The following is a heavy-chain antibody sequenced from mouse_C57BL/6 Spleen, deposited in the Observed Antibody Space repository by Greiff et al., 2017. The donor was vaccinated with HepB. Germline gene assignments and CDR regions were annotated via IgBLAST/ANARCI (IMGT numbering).Heavy chain of an antibody. CDR3: ARFTTVAMDY. CDR2: INPSTGGT. V-gene: IGHV1-42*01. D-gene: IGHD1-1*01. Sequence: EVQLQQSGPELVKPGASVKISCKASGYSFTGYYMNWVKQSPEKSLEWIGEINPSTGGTTYNQKFKAKATLTVDKSSSTAYMQLKSLTSEDSAVYYCARFTTVAMDYWGQGTSVTVSS. CDR1: GYSFTGYY. J-gene: IGHJ4*01.